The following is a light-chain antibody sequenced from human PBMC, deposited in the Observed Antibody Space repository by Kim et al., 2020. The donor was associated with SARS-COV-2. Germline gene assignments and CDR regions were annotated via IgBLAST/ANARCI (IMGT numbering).Light chain of an antibody. CDR1: SLRNYY. V-gene: IGLV3-19*01. CDR2: GKN. Sequence: LGQTVRITCQGDSLRNYYASWYQQKPGQAPVVVIYGKNNRLSGIPDRFSGSTSGNTASLTITGAQAEDEAVYYCNSRDSSTNHLVFGGWTQLTVL. J-gene: IGLJ2*01. CDR3: NSRDSSTNHLV.